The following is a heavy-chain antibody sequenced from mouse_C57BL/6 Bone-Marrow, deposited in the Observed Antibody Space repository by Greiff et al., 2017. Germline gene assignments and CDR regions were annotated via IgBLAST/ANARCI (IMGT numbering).Heavy chain of an antibody. D-gene: IGHD2-5*01. V-gene: IGHV1-52*01. CDR1: GYTFTSYW. CDR3: ARGMRYYSNYVWYAMDY. CDR2: IDPSDSET. Sequence: VQLQQPGAELVRPGSSVKLSCKASGYTFTSYWMHWVKQRPIQGLEWIGNIDPSDSETHYNQKFKDKATLTVDKSSSTAYMQLSSLTSEDSAVYYCARGMRYYSNYVWYAMDYWGQGTSVTVSS. J-gene: IGHJ4*01.